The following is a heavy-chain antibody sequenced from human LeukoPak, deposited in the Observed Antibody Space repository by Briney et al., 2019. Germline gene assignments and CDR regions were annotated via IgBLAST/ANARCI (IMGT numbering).Heavy chain of an antibody. D-gene: IGHD1-26*01. J-gene: IGHJ4*02. Sequence: SETLSLTCTVSGGSISSSSYYRGWIRQPPGKGLEWFGSIYYSGSTYYNPSLKSRVTISVDTSKNQFSLKLSSVTAADTAVYYCARRVWSVGATTKGLFDYWGQGTLVTVSS. CDR2: IYYSGST. CDR3: ARRVWSVGATTKGLFDY. CDR1: GGSISSSSYY. V-gene: IGHV4-39*01.